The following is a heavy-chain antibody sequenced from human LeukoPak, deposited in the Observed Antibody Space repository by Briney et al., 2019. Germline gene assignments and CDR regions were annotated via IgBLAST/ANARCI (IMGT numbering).Heavy chain of an antibody. CDR1: GFTFSDYY. CDR2: ISSSGSTI. Sequence: PGGSLRLSCAASGFTFSDYYMSWIRQAPGKGLEWVSYISSSGSTIYYADSVKGRFTISRDNAKNSLYLQMNSLRAEDTAVYYCAKDARGHSGYDPYFDYWGQGTLVTVSS. D-gene: IGHD5-12*01. J-gene: IGHJ4*02. V-gene: IGHV3-11*01. CDR3: AKDARGHSGYDPYFDY.